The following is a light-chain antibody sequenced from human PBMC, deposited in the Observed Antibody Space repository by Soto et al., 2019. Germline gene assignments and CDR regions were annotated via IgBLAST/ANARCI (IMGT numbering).Light chain of an antibody. Sequence: DIETTQSSSTQTATLGHRVTITCRASQSISKLLAWYQQKPGKAPKLLIYAASSLQSGVPSRFSGSGSGTDFTLTISSLQPEDFATYYCQQANSFPITFGQGTRLEIK. CDR3: QQANSFPIT. CDR1: QSISKL. J-gene: IGKJ5*01. V-gene: IGKV1-12*01. CDR2: AAS.